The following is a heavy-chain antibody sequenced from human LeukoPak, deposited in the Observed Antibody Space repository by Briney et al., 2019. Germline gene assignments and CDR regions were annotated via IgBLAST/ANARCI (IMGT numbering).Heavy chain of an antibody. J-gene: IGHJ4*02. CDR1: GYTFTDYY. CDR2: INPNSGGT. D-gene: IGHD5-18*01. Sequence: ASVKVSCKASGYTFTDYYMHWVRQAPGQGLEWMGWINPNSGGTNYAQKFQGRVTMTRDTSISTAYMELSRLRSDDTAVYYCARALSGHSYGFFTFDYWGQGTLVTVSS. V-gene: IGHV1-2*02. CDR3: ARALSGHSYGFFTFDY.